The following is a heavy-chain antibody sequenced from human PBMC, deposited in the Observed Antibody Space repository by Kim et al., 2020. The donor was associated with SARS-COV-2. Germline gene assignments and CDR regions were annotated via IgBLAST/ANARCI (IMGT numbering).Heavy chain of an antibody. V-gene: IGHV4-39*01. J-gene: IGHJ4*01. CDR2: IYYSGST. CDR1: GGSISSSSYY. Sequence: SETLSLTCTVSGGSISSSSYYWGWIRQPPGKGLEWIGSIYYSGSTYYNPSLKSRVTISVDTSKNQFSLKLSSVSAADTAVYYCARPIIAVAGTPLGYWG. CDR3: ARPIIAVAGTPLGY. D-gene: IGHD6-19*01.